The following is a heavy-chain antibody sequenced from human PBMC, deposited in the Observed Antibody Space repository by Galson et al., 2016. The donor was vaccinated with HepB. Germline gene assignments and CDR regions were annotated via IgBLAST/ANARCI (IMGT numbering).Heavy chain of an antibody. Sequence: SLRLSCAASGFTFSSHWMHWARQAPGKGLVWVSRIKGDGSHTIYADSVKGRFTISRDNAKNTLYLQMNSLRAEDTAVYYCARDNDGYSFEFWGHGTLVTVSS. V-gene: IGHV3-74*01. CDR3: ARDNDGYSFEF. J-gene: IGHJ2*01. CDR1: GFTFSSHW. CDR2: IKGDGSHT. D-gene: IGHD5-18*01.